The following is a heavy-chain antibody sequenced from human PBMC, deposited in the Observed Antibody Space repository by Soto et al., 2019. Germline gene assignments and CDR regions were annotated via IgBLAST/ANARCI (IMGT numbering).Heavy chain of an antibody. J-gene: IGHJ3*02. V-gene: IGHV3-23*01. CDR3: PSLGPRYYDSTGNDYEREAFDI. CDR2: ITGSGNTS. Sequence: VQLLESGGGLVQAGGSLRLSCAASGFTFRNYAMSWVRQAPGKGLEWVSAITGSGNTSSYADSVKVRFTISRDNRKNVLYLQLTSLRPAATAVYYCPSLGPRYYDSTGNDYEREAFDIWGQGTMVTVSS. CDR1: GFTFRNYA. D-gene: IGHD3-22*01.